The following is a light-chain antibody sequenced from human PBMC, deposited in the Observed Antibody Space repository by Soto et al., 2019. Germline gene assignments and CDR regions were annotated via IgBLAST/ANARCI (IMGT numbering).Light chain of an antibody. CDR3: TSYTSNSAYVV. V-gene: IGLV2-14*01. J-gene: IGLJ2*01. Sequence: LTQPASVSASPGQSITISCTGTSSDIGTIFNYVSWYQHHPGKAPKLMIYAVSNRPSGISNRFSGSKSGNTASLTISGLQAEDEADYYCTSYTSNSAYVVFGGGTKVTVL. CDR1: SSDIGTIFNY. CDR2: AVS.